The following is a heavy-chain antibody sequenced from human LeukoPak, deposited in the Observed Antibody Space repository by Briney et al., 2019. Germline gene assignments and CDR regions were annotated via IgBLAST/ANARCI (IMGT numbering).Heavy chain of an antibody. Sequence: GESLKISCKGSGYTFTTYWIGWVRQMPGKGLEWMRIIYPSDSDTRYSPSFQGQVTISVDKSISTAYLQWSNLRASDTAIYYCARRPYYYGMDVWGQGTAVTVSS. CDR2: IYPSDSDT. CDR3: ARRPYYYGMDV. CDR1: GYTFTTYW. V-gene: IGHV5-51*01. J-gene: IGHJ6*02.